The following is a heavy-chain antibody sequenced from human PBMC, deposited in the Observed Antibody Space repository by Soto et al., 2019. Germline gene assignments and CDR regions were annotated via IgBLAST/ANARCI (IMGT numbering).Heavy chain of an antibody. CDR2: IYYSGST. Sequence: SETLSLTCTVSGGSISSSSYYWGWIRQPPGKGLEWIGSIYYSGSTYYNPSLKSRVTISVDTSKNQFSLKLSSVTAADTAVYYCARLEAGYYGSGSYSQMYYFDYWGQGTLVTVSS. CDR1: GGSISSSSYY. CDR3: ARLEAGYYGSGSYSQMYYFDY. V-gene: IGHV4-39*01. J-gene: IGHJ4*02. D-gene: IGHD3-10*01.